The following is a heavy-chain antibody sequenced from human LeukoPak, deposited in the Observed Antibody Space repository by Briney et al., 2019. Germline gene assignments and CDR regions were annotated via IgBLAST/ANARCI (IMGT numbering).Heavy chain of an antibody. CDR1: GGSISSSSYY. CDR3: ARSYYDFWSGYSPPYNWFDP. CDR2: IYYSGGT. J-gene: IGHJ5*02. Sequence: SETLSLTCTVSGGSISSSSYYWGWIRQPPGKGLEWIGSIYYSGGTYYNPSLKSRVTISVDTSKNQFSLKLSSVTAADTAVYYCARSYYDFWSGYSPPYNWFDPWGQGTLVTVSS. D-gene: IGHD3-3*01. V-gene: IGHV4-39*01.